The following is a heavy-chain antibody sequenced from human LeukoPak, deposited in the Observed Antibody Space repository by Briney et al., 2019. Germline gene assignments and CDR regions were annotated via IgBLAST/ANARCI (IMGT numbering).Heavy chain of an antibody. Sequence: GASVKVSCKASGYIFNRYGIIWVRQAPGQGLEWMGWISTDSGNTNYAQKLQGRLTMTTETSTSTAYMELRSLRSDDTAVYYCARDEIYCSRTTCHDASDIWGQGKMVTVSS. J-gene: IGHJ3*02. CDR3: ARDEIYCSRTTCHDASDI. D-gene: IGHD2-2*01. V-gene: IGHV1-18*01. CDR1: GYIFNRYG. CDR2: ISTDSGNT.